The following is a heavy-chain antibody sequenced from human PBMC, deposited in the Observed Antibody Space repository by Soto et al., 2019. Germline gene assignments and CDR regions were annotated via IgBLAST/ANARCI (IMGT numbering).Heavy chain of an antibody. J-gene: IGHJ6*02. V-gene: IGHV5-51*01. CDR1: GYSFTSYW. D-gene: IGHD4-4*01. CDR3: ARHAMTTVTNSYYYGMDV. Sequence: PGESLKISCKGSGYSFTSYWIGWVRQMPGKGLEWMGIIYPGDSDTRYSPSFQGQVTISADKSISTAYLQWSSLKASDTAMYYCARHAMTTVTNSYYYGMDVCGRGTRVT. CDR2: IYPGDSDT.